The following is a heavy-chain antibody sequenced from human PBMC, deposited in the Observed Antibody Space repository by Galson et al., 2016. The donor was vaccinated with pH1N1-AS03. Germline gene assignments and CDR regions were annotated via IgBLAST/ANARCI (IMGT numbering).Heavy chain of an antibody. CDR2: IRDDGGDK. CDR3: ARHVGGSYPNNLDY. CDR1: GFTFSGYY. Sequence: SLRLSCAASLASGFTFSGYYMHWVRQAPGKGLEWVAFIRDDGGDKYYAESVKGRFTISRDNSKNTLYLQMNSLRAEDTAVYYCARHVGGSYPNNLDYWGQGTLVIVSS. V-gene: IGHV3-30*02. D-gene: IGHD1-26*01. J-gene: IGHJ4*02.